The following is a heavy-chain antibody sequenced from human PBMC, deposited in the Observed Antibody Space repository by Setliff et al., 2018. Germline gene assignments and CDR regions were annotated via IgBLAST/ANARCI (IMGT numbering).Heavy chain of an antibody. Sequence: SETLLTCTVSDDFFNFGHWLSWVRQSPGRGLQWIGDVSHTGSTNYNPSLRSQVTVSVDKSKNQFSLKVDSVTDADTAVYFCARGSAGDNNSWYPYFFDSWGRGTLVT. CDR1: DDFFNFGHW. V-gene: IGHV4-4*02. CDR3: ARGSAGDNNSWYPYFFDS. J-gene: IGHJ4*01. CDR2: VSHTGST. D-gene: IGHD3-10*01.